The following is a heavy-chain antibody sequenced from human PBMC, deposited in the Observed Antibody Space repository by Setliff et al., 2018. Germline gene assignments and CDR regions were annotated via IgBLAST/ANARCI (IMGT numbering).Heavy chain of an antibody. Sequence: PSETLSLTCTVSGASINSLSWWSWVRQPPGKGLEWIGEIYHDGNDKYAPSVHYSPSLKSRVTISVDTSKNQFSLKLSSVTAADTAVYYCARHGRLGSSWYGGSGYYYYYMDVWGKGTTVTVSS. V-gene: IGHV4-4*02. CDR1: GASINSLSW. D-gene: IGHD6-13*01. CDR3: ARHGRLGSSWYGGSGYYYYYMDV. CDR2: IYHDGND. J-gene: IGHJ6*03.